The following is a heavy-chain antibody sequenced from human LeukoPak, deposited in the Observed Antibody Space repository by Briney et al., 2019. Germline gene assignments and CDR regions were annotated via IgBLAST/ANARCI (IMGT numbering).Heavy chain of an antibody. CDR1: GFTFSSYW. CDR2: IKQDGSEK. Sequence: GGSLRLSCAASGFTFSSYWMSWVRQAPGKGLEWVANIKQDGSEKYYVDSVKGRFTISRDNAKNSLYLQMNSLRAEDTAVYYCARATSRGTTVFLVRATDAFDIWGQGTMVTVSS. CDR3: ARATSRGTTVFLVRATDAFDI. V-gene: IGHV3-7*01. J-gene: IGHJ3*02. D-gene: IGHD4-17*01.